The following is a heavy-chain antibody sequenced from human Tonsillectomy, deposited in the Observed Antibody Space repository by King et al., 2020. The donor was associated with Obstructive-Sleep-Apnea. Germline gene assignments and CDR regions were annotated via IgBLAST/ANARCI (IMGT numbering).Heavy chain of an antibody. Sequence: TLKESGPALVKPTQTLTLTCTFSGFLLSTSGMGVSWIRQPPGNALEWLALIDWDDDKYYITSLKTRLTISTDTTKNQVVLTMTNMDPVDTATYYCARILHYYDRSGYVYYYYYGMDVWGQGTTVTVSS. CDR1: GFLLSTSGMG. CDR3: ARILHYYDRSGYVYYYYYGMDV. J-gene: IGHJ6*02. D-gene: IGHD3-22*01. V-gene: IGHV2-70*01. CDR2: IDWDDDK.